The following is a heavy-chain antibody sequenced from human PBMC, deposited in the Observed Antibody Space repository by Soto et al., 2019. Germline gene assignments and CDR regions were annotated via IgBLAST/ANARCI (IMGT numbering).Heavy chain of an antibody. J-gene: IGHJ4*02. D-gene: IGHD1-26*01. CDR2: IHSGGTT. CDR1: GASISNGYYS. V-gene: IGHV4-30-4*01. Sequence: QVQLQEPGPRLVEPSQTLSLTCTVSGASISNGYYSWSWIRQSPGTGLEWIGHIHSGGTTYSNPSLKSRLTISVDMSKNQFSLKLSSLTAADTAVYYCARGPSGDKVDYWGQGTLVTVSS. CDR3: ARGPSGDKVDY.